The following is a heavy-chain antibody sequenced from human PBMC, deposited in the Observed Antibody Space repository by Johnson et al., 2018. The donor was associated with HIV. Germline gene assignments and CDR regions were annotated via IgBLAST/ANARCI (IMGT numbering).Heavy chain of an antibody. V-gene: IGHV3-15*01. CDR1: GFIFSNAW. J-gene: IGHJ3*02. Sequence: MQLVESGGGFIEPGGSLRLSCAASGFIFSNAWMTWVRQAPGKGLEWVGRIKSRADGGTTDYAVSVKDRFTILRDDSKNTLYLQMSSLRTEDAGVYYCTTEGDAFDIWGQGTMVTVSS. CDR2: IKSRADGGTT. CDR3: TTEGDAFDI.